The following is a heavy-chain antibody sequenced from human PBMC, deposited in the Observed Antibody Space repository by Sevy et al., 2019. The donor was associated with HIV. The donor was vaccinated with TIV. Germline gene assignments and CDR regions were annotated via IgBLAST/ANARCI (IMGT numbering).Heavy chain of an antibody. V-gene: IGHV3-49*03. D-gene: IGHD4-17*01. J-gene: IGHJ4*02. Sequence: GGSLRLSCTSSGFTFGDYAMSWFRQAPGKGLEWVAFIRRNSYEPYGGTTEYAASVKGRFTISRDDSKSIAYLEMNSLKTEDTAVYYCTSGLATVATPEYYFDYWGQGTLVTVSS. CDR2: IRRNSYEPYGGTT. CDR3: TSGLATVATPEYYFDY. CDR1: GFTFGDYA.